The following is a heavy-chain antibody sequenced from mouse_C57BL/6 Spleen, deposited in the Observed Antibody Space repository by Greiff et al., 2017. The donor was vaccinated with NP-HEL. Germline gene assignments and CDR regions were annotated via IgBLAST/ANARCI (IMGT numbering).Heavy chain of an antibody. V-gene: IGHV7-3*01. J-gene: IGHJ2*01. D-gene: IGHD2-1*01. CDR3: ARYSNYGTFDY. Sequence: EVKLMESGGGLVQPGGSLSLSCAASGFTFTDYYMSWVRQPPGKALEWLGFIRNKANGYTTEYSASVKGRFTISRDNSQSILYLQMNALRAEDSATYYCARYSNYGTFDYWGQGTTLTVSS. CDR1: GFTFTDYY. CDR2: IRNKANGYTT.